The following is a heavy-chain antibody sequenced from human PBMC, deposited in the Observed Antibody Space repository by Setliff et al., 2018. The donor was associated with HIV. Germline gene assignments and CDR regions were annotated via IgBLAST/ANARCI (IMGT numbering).Heavy chain of an antibody. CDR3: ASPRSLLVWYDAFDI. CDR2: IYYSGST. D-gene: IGHD3-16*01. J-gene: IGHJ3*02. Sequence: PSETLSLTCAVSGYSVSSGYYWGWIRQPPGKGLEWIASIYYSGSTYYAPSLKSRVAMSVDTSENQFSLTLSSVTAADTAVYYCASPRSLLVWYDAFDIWGQGTMVTVSS. V-gene: IGHV4-38-2*01. CDR1: GYSVSSGYY.